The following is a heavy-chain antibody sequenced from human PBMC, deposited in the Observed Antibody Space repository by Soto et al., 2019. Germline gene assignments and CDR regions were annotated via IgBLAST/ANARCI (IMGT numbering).Heavy chain of an antibody. J-gene: IGHJ6*02. D-gene: IGHD3-16*01. CDR2: ISGSGGST. CDR3: AKARFGYYYYGMDV. V-gene: IGHV3-23*01. Sequence: PGGSLRLSCAASGFTFSSYAMSWVRQAPGKGLEWVSAISGSGGSTYYADSVKGRFTISRDNSKNTLYLQMNSLRAEDTAVYYCAKARFGYYYYGMDVWGQGTTVTVSS. CDR1: GFTFSSYA.